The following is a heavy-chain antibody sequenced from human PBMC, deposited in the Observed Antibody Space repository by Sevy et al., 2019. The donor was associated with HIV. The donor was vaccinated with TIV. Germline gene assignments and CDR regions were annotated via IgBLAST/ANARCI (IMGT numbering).Heavy chain of an antibody. Sequence: GGSLRLSCAASGFTLSSHWMFWVRQGPGKGLVWVSHINSHGTITNYADSVRGRFTISRDNAKNTVYLQMDSLRAEDTAFYYCARGQVLRFFDWPTNGLDVWGQGTTVTVSS. CDR1: GFTLSSHW. CDR2: INSHGTIT. V-gene: IGHV3-74*01. CDR3: ARGQVLRFFDWPTNGLDV. J-gene: IGHJ6*02. D-gene: IGHD3-3*01.